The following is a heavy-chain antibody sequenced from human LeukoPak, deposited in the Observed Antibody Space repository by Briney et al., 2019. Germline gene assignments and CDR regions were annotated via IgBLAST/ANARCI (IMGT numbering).Heavy chain of an antibody. D-gene: IGHD3-22*01. CDR3: ATGYDSSGYHYYFDY. CDR1: GNTLTELS. V-gene: IGHV1-24*01. CDR2: FDPEDGET. J-gene: IGHJ4*02. Sequence: ASVKVSCKVSGNTLTELSMHWVRQAPGKGLEWMGGFDPEDGETIYAQKFQGRVTMTEDTSTDTAYMELSSLRSEDTAVYYCATGYDSSGYHYYFDYWGQGTLVTVSS.